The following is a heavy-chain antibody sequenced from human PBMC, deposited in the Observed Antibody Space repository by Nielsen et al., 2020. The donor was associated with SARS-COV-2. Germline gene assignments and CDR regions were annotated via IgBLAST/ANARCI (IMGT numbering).Heavy chain of an antibody. D-gene: IGHD5-12*01. J-gene: IGHJ4*02. CDR3: ARGRGYSYGVYFDY. V-gene: IGHV3-23*01. CDR1: GFTFSSYA. Sequence: GESLKISCAASGFTFSSYAMSWVRQAPGKGLEWVSAISGSGGSTYYADSVKGRFTISRDNSKNTLYLQMNSLRVEDTAVYFCARGRGYSYGVYFDYWGQGTRVTVSP. CDR2: ISGSGGST.